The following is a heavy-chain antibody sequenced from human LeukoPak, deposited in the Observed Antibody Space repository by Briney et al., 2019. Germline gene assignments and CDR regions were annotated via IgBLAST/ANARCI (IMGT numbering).Heavy chain of an antibody. D-gene: IGHD3-3*01. CDR1: GGSISSSSYY. CDR3: ARHITIFGVVILNYYMDV. Sequence: SETLSLTCTVSGGSISSSSYYWGWIRQPPGKGLEWIGNIYYSGSTYYNPSLKSRVIISVDTSKNQFSLKLSSVTAADTAVYYCARHITIFGVVILNYYMDVWGKGTTVTVPS. CDR2: IYYSGST. J-gene: IGHJ6*03. V-gene: IGHV4-39*01.